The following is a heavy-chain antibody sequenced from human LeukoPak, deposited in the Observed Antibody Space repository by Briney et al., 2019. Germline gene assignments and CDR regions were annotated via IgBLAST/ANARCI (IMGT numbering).Heavy chain of an antibody. CDR1: GGSISSYQ. D-gene: IGHD3-16*01. V-gene: IGHV4-59*01. Sequence: SETLSLTCTVSGGSISSYQWSWIRQPPGKGLEWIGNIYYSGSTNYSPSLKSRVIISVDTSKNQFSLKLSPVIAADTAVYYCARAITIGGLFDYWGQGTLVTVSS. CDR2: IYYSGST. CDR3: ARAITIGGLFDY. J-gene: IGHJ4*02.